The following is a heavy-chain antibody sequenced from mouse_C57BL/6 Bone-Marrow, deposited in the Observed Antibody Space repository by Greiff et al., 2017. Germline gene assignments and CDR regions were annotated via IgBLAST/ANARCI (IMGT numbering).Heavy chain of an antibody. CDR2: IDPSDSYT. J-gene: IGHJ4*01. CDR1: GYTFTSYW. Sequence: VQLQQPGAELVKPGASVKLSCKASGYTFTSYWMQWVKQRPGQGLEWIGEIDPSDSYTNYNQKFKGKATLTVDTSSSTAYMQLSSLTSEDSAVYYCARWGDPPYAMDYWGKGTSVTASS. CDR3: ARWGDPPYAMDY. V-gene: IGHV1-50*01.